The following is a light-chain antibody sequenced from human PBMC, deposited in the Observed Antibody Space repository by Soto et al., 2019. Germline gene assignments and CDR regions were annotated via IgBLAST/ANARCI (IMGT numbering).Light chain of an antibody. CDR3: QSYDSSLSAYV. CDR2: DNS. J-gene: IGLJ1*01. V-gene: IGLV1-40*01. CDR1: SSNIGAGYD. Sequence: QSVLTQPPSVSGAPGQRVTISCNGSSSNIGAGYDLHWYQQLPGTAPKLLIYDNSNRPSGVPDRFSGSKSGTSASLAITGLQAEDEADYYCQSYDSSLSAYVFGTGTKLTVL.